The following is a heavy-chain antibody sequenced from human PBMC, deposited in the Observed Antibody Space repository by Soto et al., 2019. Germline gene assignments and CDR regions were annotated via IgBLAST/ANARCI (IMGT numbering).Heavy chain of an antibody. J-gene: IGHJ4*02. CDR1: GFTFSSYG. CDR2: ISYDGSNK. D-gene: IGHD3-22*01. V-gene: IGHV3-30*18. CDR3: AKGTYYYDSSGYVTLGY. Sequence: QVQLVESGGGVVQPGRSLRLSCAASGFTFSSYGMHWVRQAPGKGLEWVAVISYDGSNKYYADSVKGRFTISRDNSKNTLYLQMNSQRAEDTAVYYCAKGTYYYDSSGYVTLGYWGQGTLVTVSS.